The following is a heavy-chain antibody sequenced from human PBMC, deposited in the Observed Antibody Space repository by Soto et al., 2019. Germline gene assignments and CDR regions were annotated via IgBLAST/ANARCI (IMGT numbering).Heavy chain of an antibody. CDR1: GGTFSSYA. V-gene: IGHV1-69*13. CDR2: IIPIFGTA. Sequence: ASVKVSCKASGGTFSSYAISWVRQAPGQGLEWMGGIIPIFGTANYAQKFQGRVTITADESTSTAYMELSSLRSEDTAVYYCAGGYCSGGSCYPDYYYYGMDVWGQGTTVTVSS. D-gene: IGHD2-15*01. J-gene: IGHJ6*02. CDR3: AGGYCSGGSCYPDYYYYGMDV.